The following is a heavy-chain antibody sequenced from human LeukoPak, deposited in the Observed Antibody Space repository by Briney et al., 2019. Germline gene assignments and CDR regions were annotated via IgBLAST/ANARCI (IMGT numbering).Heavy chain of an antibody. Sequence: ADPVSLPCGLCGYFKRLDYDLGSLGHPPGAGLEWSDSIYHSGSTYYIPSLKSRATISIDTSKNQFSLELSSVTAADTAVYYCAKVGTYTYVRAHFDYWGQGTLVTVSS. CDR1: GYFKRLDYD. V-gene: IGHV4-38-2*01. CDR3: AKVGTYTYVRAHFDY. D-gene: IGHD5-18*01. CDR2: IYHSGST. J-gene: IGHJ4*02.